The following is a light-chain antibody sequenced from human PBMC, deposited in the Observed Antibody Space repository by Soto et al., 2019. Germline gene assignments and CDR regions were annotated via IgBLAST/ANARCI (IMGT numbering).Light chain of an antibody. CDR1: QSVSSY. CDR3: QQRGKWLT. Sequence: EIVLTQSPATLSLSPGERATLSCRASQSVSSYLAWYQQKPGQAPRLLVYDASNRATGIPARFSGSGSGTDFTLTISSLEPEDFAVYYCQQRGKWLTVGGGTKVDIK. J-gene: IGKJ4*01. V-gene: IGKV3-11*01. CDR2: DAS.